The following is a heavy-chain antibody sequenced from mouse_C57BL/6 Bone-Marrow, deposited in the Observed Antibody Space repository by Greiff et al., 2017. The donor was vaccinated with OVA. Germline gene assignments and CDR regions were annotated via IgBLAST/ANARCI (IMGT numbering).Heavy chain of an antibody. CDR2: ISGGGGNT. CDR1: GFTFSSYT. D-gene: IGHD5-1-1*01. J-gene: IGHJ1*03. Sequence: EVQVVESGGGLVKPGGSLKLSCAASGFTFSSYTMSWVRQTPEKRLEWVATISGGGGNTYYPDSVKGRFTISRDNDKNTLYLQMSSLRSEDTALYYCARQYPPYFDVWGTGTTVTVSS. CDR3: ARQYPPYFDV. V-gene: IGHV5-9*01.